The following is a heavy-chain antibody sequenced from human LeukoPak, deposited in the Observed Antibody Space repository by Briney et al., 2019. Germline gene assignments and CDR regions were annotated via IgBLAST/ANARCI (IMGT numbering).Heavy chain of an antibody. Sequence: GGSLRLSCAASGFTFSSYAMSWVRQAPGKGLEWVSAISGSGGSTYYADSVKGRFTISRDNSKNTLYLQMNSLRAEDTAVYYCAKGAGLEGYSSSTSCHDFDYWGQGTLVTVSS. V-gene: IGHV3-23*01. J-gene: IGHJ4*02. CDR1: GFTFSSYA. CDR3: AKGAGLEGYSSSTSCHDFDY. D-gene: IGHD2-2*01. CDR2: ISGSGGST.